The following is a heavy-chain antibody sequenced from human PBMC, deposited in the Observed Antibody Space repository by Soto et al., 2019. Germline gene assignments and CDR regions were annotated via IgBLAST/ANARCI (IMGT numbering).Heavy chain of an antibody. J-gene: IGHJ3*02. CDR2: LHSTGAT. Sequence: SETLSLTCTVSGGSINNYWWSWIRQAADKRLEWIGRLHSTGATNYNPSLRSRVTMSVDKSKNQFSLNLASVIAADTAVYYCARGDSTTHGDSFDIWGQGTMVTVS. CDR1: GGSINNYW. V-gene: IGHV4-4*07. D-gene: IGHD6-13*01. CDR3: ARGDSTTHGDSFDI.